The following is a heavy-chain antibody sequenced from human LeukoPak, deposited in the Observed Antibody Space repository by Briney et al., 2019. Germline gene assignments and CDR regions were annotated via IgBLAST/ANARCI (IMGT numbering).Heavy chain of an antibody. J-gene: IGHJ4*02. CDR3: VKEVSSGWSNFDY. Sequence: PGGSLRLSCSASGFTFSSYAMHWVRQAPGKGLEYVSAISSNGGSTYYADSVKGRFTISRDNSKNTLYLQMSSLRAEDTAVYYCVKEVSSGWSNFDYWGQGTLVTVSS. CDR1: GFTFSSYA. V-gene: IGHV3-64D*09. CDR2: ISSNGGST. D-gene: IGHD6-19*01.